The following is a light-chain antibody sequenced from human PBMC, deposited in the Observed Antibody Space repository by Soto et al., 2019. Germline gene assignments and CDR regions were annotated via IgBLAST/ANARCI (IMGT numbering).Light chain of an antibody. CDR3: XQALQTXAT. CDR1: QSLLHSNGYNY. CDR2: LGS. V-gene: IGKV2-28*01. Sequence: DIVMTQSPLSLPVTPGEPASISCRSSQSLLHSNGYNYLDWYLQKPGQSPQLLIYLGSNRASGVPDRFSGSGXGTDFTLKISRXEAXXXXXXXXXQALQTXATFGQGTRLEIK. J-gene: IGKJ5*01.